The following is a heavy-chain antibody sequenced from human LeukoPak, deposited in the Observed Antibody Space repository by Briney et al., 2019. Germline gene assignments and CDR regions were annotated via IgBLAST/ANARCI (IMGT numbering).Heavy chain of an antibody. V-gene: IGHV3-7*01. CDR1: GFTFSSYW. CDR3: ARDVGKYAFDI. CDR2: IKQDGSQK. D-gene: IGHD1-26*01. Sequence: PGGSLRLSCAASGFTFSSYWMSWVRQAPGKGLEWVANIKQDGSQKYYVDSVKGRFTISRDNAKNSLYLQMNSLRAEDTAVYYCARDVGKYAFDIWGQGTMVTVSS. J-gene: IGHJ3*02.